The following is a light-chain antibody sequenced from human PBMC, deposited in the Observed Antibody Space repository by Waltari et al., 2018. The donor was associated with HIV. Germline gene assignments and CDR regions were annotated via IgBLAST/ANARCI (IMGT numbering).Light chain of an antibody. CDR3: GSFSTISTLI. Sequence: QSALTQPASVSASPGQSLTISCTGSTSDIGDYNYVSWYQQGPGKAPKLIIYEVSNRPSGVSNRFSGSKSGNTASLTISGLQPEDEADYFCGSFSTISTLIFGGGTKVTVL. V-gene: IGLV2-14*01. J-gene: IGLJ2*01. CDR1: TSDIGDYNY. CDR2: EVS.